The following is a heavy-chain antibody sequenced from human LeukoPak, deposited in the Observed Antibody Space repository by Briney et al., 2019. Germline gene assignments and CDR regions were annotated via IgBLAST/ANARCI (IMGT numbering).Heavy chain of an antibody. D-gene: IGHD2-2*01. CDR2: IYYSGST. J-gene: IGHJ4*02. CDR3: ARAGPDCSSTSCPYDY. CDR1: GGSISSSSYY. V-gene: IGHV4-39*01. Sequence: SETLSLTCTVSGGSISSSSYYWGWIRQPPGKGLEWIGSIYYSGSTYYNPSLKSRVTISVDTSKNQFSLKLSSVTAADTAVYYCARAGPDCSSTSCPYDYWGQGTLVTVSS.